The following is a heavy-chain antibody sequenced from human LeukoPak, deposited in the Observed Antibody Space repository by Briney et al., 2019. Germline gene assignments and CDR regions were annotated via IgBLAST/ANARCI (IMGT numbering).Heavy chain of an antibody. CDR3: ARDRDALVVPAANWFDP. D-gene: IGHD2-2*01. Sequence: ASVKVSCKASGYTFTGYYMHWVRQAPGQGLEWMGWINLNSGGTNYAQKLQGRVTMTRDTSISTAYMELSRLRSDDTAVYYCARDRDALVVPAANWFDPWGQGTLVTVSS. J-gene: IGHJ5*02. CDR2: INLNSGGT. V-gene: IGHV1-2*02. CDR1: GYTFTGYY.